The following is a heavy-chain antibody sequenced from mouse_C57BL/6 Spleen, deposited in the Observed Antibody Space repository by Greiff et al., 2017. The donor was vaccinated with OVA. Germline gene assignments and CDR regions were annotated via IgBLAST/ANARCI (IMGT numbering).Heavy chain of an antibody. Sequence: QVQLQQPGTELVKPGASVKLSCKASGYTFTSYWMHWVKQRPGQGLEWIGNINPSNGGTNYNEKFKSKATLTVDISSSTAYMQLCILTSDDSAFYSCARSEGYSDSYEFAYWGPVTLVTVSS. CDR1: GYTFTSYW. CDR3: ARSEGYSDSYEFAY. V-gene: IGHV1-53*01. CDR2: INPSNGGT. J-gene: IGHJ3*01. D-gene: IGHD2-4*01.